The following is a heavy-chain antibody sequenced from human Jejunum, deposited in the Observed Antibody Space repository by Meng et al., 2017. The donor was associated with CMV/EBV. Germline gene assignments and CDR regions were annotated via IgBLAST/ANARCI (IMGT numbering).Heavy chain of an antibody. CDR2: ISYSETS. D-gene: IGHD3-10*02. J-gene: IGHJ5*02. Sequence: GDTISISSYHWGWVRQPPGKGLEWIGSISYSETSYYNTSLQSRVTISVDTSKNQFSLKLRFVTAADTAVYYCARDSNYVTHNWFDPWGQGTLVTVSS. CDR1: GDTISISSYH. V-gene: IGHV4-39*07. CDR3: ARDSNYVTHNWFDP.